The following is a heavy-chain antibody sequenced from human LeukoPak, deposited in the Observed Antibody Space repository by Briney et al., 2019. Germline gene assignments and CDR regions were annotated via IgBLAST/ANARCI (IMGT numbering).Heavy chain of an antibody. CDR3: ASIAVAGTVAEYFQH. CDR2: IYPGDSDT. CDR1: GYSFTSYW. V-gene: IGHV5-51*01. D-gene: IGHD6-19*01. J-gene: IGHJ1*01. Sequence: GESLKISCKGSGYSFTSYWIGWVRQMPGKGLEWMGIIYPGDSDTRYSPSFQSQVTISADKSISTAYLQWSSLKASDTAMYYCASIAVAGTVAEYFQHWGQSTLVTVSS.